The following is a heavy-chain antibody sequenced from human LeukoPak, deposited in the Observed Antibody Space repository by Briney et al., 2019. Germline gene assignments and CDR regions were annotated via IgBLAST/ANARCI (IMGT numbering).Heavy chain of an antibody. CDR2: MYYSGST. D-gene: IGHD3-22*01. V-gene: IGHV4-39*07. Sequence: PSETLSLTCTVSGGSISSSSYYWGWIRQPPGKGLEWIGSMYYSGSTYYNPSLKSRVTISVDTSKNQFSLKLSSVTAADTAVYYCASHVNYDSSGYYKVGWFDPWGQGTLVTVSS. CDR1: GGSISSSSYY. CDR3: ASHVNYDSSGYYKVGWFDP. J-gene: IGHJ5*02.